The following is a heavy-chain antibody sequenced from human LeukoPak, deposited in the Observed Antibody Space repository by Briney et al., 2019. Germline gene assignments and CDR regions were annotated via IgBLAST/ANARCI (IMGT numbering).Heavy chain of an antibody. CDR3: ARETRGIVDY. Sequence: GGSLRLSCAASGFTVSSNYMSWLRQAPGKGLEWVSVIYSGGSTYYADSVKGRFTISRDNSKNTLYLQMNSLRAEDTAVYYCARETRGIVDYWGQGTLVTVSS. D-gene: IGHD3-22*01. CDR2: IYSGGST. J-gene: IGHJ4*02. V-gene: IGHV3-53*01. CDR1: GFTVSSNY.